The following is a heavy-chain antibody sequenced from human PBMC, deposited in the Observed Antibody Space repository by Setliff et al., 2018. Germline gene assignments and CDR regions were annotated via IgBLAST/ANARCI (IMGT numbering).Heavy chain of an antibody. CDR3: VRSSAPQVVLAADFDF. D-gene: IGHD6-19*01. Sequence: ASVKVSCKVSGYIFTGYYIHWVRQAPGQGLEWMGRFNPNSGDTNSAQKFQGRVTMTRDTSISTAYMELSRLKYDDTAVYYCVRSSAPQVVLAADFDFWGQGTPVTVSS. CDR1: GYIFTGYY. V-gene: IGHV1-2*06. J-gene: IGHJ4*02. CDR2: FNPNSGDT.